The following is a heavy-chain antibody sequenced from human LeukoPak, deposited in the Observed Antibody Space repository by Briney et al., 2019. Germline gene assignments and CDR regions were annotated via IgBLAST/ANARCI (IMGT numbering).Heavy chain of an antibody. D-gene: IGHD2/OR15-2a*01. CDR1: GFTFSDYA. CDR2: IAYGGTYT. CDR3: ARNKAITAFFGMDV. Sequence: SGGSLRLSCAASGFTFSDYAMPWVRQAPGKGLEWVAVIAYGGTYTHHADSLKGRLTISRDNSRDTLYLQINSLRPEDTALYYCARNKAITAFFGMDVWGQGTTVIVSS. V-gene: IGHV3-30*03. J-gene: IGHJ6*02.